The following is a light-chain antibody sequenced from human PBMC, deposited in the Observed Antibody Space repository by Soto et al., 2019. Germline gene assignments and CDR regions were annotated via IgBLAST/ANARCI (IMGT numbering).Light chain of an antibody. V-gene: IGLV2-14*01. CDR2: DVS. CDR3: SSYTSSSTLVV. CDR1: SSDVGGYNY. Sequence: QSALTQPASVSGSPGQSITISCTGNSSDVGGYNYVSWYQQHPGKAPKLMIYDVSNRPSGVSNRFSGSKSGNTASLTISGLQAEDEADYYCSSYTSSSTLVVFGTGPKVTVL. J-gene: IGLJ1*01.